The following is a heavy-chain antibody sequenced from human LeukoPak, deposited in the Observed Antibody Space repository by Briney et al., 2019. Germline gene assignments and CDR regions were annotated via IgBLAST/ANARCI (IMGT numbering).Heavy chain of an antibody. V-gene: IGHV3-30-3*01. D-gene: IGHD1-26*01. CDR2: ISYDGSNK. J-gene: IGHJ4*02. Sequence: PGRSLRLSCAASGFTFSSYAMHWVRQAPGKGLEWVAVISYDGSNKYYADSVKGRFTISRDNSKNTLYLQMNSLRAEDTAVYYCARSHYTLPYYFDYWGQGTLATVSS. CDR3: ARSHYTLPYYFDY. CDR1: GFTFSSYA.